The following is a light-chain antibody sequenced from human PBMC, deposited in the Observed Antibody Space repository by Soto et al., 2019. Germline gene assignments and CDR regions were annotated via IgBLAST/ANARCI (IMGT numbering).Light chain of an antibody. J-gene: IGKJ4*01. CDR3: QHRSNWPA. Sequence: EIVLTQSPATLSLSPGERATLSCRASQSVSSYLAWYQQKPGQAPRLLIYDASNRATGIPARFSGSGSGTDFPLTISSLEPEDFAVYYCQHRSNWPAFGGGTKVEIK. CDR2: DAS. V-gene: IGKV3-11*01. CDR1: QSVSSY.